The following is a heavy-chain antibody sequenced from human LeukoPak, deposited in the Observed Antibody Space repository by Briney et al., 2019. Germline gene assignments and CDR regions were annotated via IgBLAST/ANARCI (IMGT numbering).Heavy chain of an antibody. CDR1: GYTFTGYY. V-gene: IGHV1-2*02. CDR3: ATSGYDRSAFDI. D-gene: IGHD5-12*01. J-gene: IGHJ3*02. Sequence: ASVKVSCKASGYTFTGYYLNWVRQAPGQGIEEVGWIHPNSGSTNYAPKFQDRVTMTRDTSINTAYMEVSRLTSDDTAVYYCATSGYDRSAFDIWGQGTMVTVSS. CDR2: IHPNSGST.